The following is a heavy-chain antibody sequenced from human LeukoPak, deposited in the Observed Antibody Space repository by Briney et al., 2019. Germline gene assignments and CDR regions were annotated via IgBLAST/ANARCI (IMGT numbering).Heavy chain of an antibody. J-gene: IGHJ4*02. CDR1: GFSFGDSY. CDR3: ARVGRHYSDS. Sequence: GGSLTLSWAPSGFSFGDSYTNWIRQAPGEGREWVSYISGSASAIYHADSVKSRFTFSRDNAKNSRYLPMNSLRAEDTAVYYCARVGRHYSDSWGQGTLVTVSS. D-gene: IGHD3-10*01. CDR2: ISGSASAI. V-gene: IGHV3-11*04.